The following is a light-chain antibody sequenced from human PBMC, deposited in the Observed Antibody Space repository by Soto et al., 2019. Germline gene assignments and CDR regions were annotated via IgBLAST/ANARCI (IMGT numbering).Light chain of an antibody. J-gene: IGLJ1*01. CDR3: GTWDNSLSAYV. V-gene: IGLV1-51*01. CDR1: GSNLGRNY. Sequence: QSVLTQPPSVSATPGQKVTISCSGSGSNLGRNYVSWYQQLPGTAPKLLIYDNVYRFSGIPDRFSGSKSGTSATLAITGLQTGDEGVYYCGTWDNSLSAYVFGTGTQLTVL. CDR2: DNV.